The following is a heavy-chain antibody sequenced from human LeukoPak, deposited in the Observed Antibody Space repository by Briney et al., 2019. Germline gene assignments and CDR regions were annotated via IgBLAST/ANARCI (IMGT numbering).Heavy chain of an antibody. CDR1: GFTFSSYG. CDR3: ARDGDGDSGYYLGKGDY. V-gene: IGHV3-23*01. J-gene: IGHJ4*02. Sequence: PGGTLRLSCAASGFTFSSYGMSWVRQAPGKGLEWVSAISGSGGSTYYADSVKGRFTISRDNSNNTLYLQMNSLRAEDTAVYYCARDGDGDSGYYLGKGDYWGQGTLVTVSS. CDR2: ISGSGGST. D-gene: IGHD3-22*01.